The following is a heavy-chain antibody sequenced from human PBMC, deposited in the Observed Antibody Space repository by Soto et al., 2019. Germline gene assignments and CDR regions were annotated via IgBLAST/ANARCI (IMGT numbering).Heavy chain of an antibody. CDR2: ISYDGSNK. J-gene: IGHJ3*02. CDR1: GFTFSSYA. V-gene: IGHV3-30-3*01. CDR3: ARDGVAYCGGDCNDAFDI. Sequence: PGGSLRLSCAASGFTFSSYAMHWVRQAPGKGLEWVAVISYDGSNKYYADSVKGRFTISRDNSKNTLYLQMNSLRAEDTAVYYCARDGVAYCGGDCNDAFDIWGQGTMVTVSS. D-gene: IGHD2-21*02.